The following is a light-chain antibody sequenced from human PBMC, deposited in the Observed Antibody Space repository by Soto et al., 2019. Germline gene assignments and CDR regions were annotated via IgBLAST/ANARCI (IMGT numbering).Light chain of an antibody. V-gene: IGKV3-20*01. CDR1: QSVSSNY. Sequence: EIVLTQSPGTLSLSPGERATLSCRASQSVSSNYLAWYQHKPGQGPRLLIYAASSRATGIPDRFSGSGSGTDFTLTISSLEPEDFAMYYCQQYDRSPRTFGQGTRVEIK. CDR3: QQYDRSPRT. CDR2: AAS. J-gene: IGKJ1*01.